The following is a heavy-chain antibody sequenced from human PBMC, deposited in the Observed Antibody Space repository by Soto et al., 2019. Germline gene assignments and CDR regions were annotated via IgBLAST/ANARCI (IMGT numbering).Heavy chain of an antibody. J-gene: IGHJ4*02. V-gene: IGHV1-3*01. CDR2: INAGNGNT. Sequence: QVQLVQSGAEVKKPGASVKVSCKASGYTFTSYAMHWVRQAPGHRLEWMGWINAGNGNTKYSQKFQGRVTITRDTAASTAYMELSSLRSEDTAVYYCAKSATVPAAIAYWGQGTLVTVSS. CDR1: GYTFTSYA. D-gene: IGHD2-2*02. CDR3: AKSATVPAAIAY.